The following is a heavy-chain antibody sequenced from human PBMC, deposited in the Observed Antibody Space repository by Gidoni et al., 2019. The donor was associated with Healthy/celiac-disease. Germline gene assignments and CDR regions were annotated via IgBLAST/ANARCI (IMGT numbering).Heavy chain of an antibody. D-gene: IGHD2-2*01. CDR2: INHSGST. J-gene: IGHJ5*02. CDR3: ARVSLVPAADWFDP. Sequence: QVQLQQWGAGLLKPSETLSLTCAVYGGSFSGYYWSWIRQPPGQGLEWIGEINHSGSTNYNPSLKSRVTISVDTSKNQFSLKLSSVTAADTAVYYCARVSLVPAADWFDPWGQGTLVTVSS. V-gene: IGHV4-34*01. CDR1: GGSFSGYY.